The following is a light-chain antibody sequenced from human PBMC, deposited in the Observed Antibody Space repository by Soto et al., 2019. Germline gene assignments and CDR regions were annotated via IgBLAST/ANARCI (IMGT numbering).Light chain of an antibody. CDR1: QSVNSNY. Sequence: EIVLTQSPGTLSLSPGERATLSCRASQSVNSNYLAWYQRKPGQAPRLLIYGASNRATDIPYRFSASGSGTDFTLTITSLEAEDFAMYYCQQYDSTPPTFGQGTNVEVK. CDR3: QQYDSTPPT. J-gene: IGKJ1*01. V-gene: IGKV3-20*01. CDR2: GAS.